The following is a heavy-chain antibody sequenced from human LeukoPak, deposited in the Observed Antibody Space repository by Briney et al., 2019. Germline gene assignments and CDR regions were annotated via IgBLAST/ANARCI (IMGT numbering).Heavy chain of an antibody. J-gene: IGHJ4*02. D-gene: IGHD3-10*01. CDR1: GFTFSSYA. Sequence: GGSLTLSCAASGFTFSSYAMNWVRQAPGKGLEWVSAISGSGGNTFYADSVKGRFTISRDNSKNTLYLQMKSLRADDTAVYYCAKDDGSGTTDYWGQGTLVTVSS. CDR3: AKDDGSGTTDY. CDR2: ISGSGGNT. V-gene: IGHV3-23*01.